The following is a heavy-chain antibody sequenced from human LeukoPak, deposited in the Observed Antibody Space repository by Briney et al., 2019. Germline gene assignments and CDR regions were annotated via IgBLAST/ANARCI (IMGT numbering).Heavy chain of an antibody. CDR3: ARDKQVGATHFDY. Sequence: GGSLRLPCAASGFTFSSYWMSWVRQAPGKGPEWVANIRQDGSEIYYVDSVKGRFTISRDNAKNSLFLQMNSLRAEDTAVYYCARDKQVGATHFDYWGQGTLVTVSS. CDR2: IRQDGSEI. CDR1: GFTFSSYW. J-gene: IGHJ4*02. D-gene: IGHD1-26*01. V-gene: IGHV3-7*01.